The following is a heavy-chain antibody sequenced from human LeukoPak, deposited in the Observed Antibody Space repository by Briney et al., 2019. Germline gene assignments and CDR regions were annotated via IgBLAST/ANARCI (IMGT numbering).Heavy chain of an antibody. Sequence: PGGSLRLSCAASGFTFDDYTMHWVRQAPGKGLQWVSLISWDGGSTYYADSVKGRFTIARDNSKNSLYLQMNSLRTEDTALYYCAKDVEMATITLWGFDYWGQGTLVTVSS. V-gene: IGHV3-43*01. J-gene: IGHJ4*02. CDR1: GFTFDDYT. D-gene: IGHD5-24*01. CDR2: ISWDGGST. CDR3: AKDVEMATITLWGFDY.